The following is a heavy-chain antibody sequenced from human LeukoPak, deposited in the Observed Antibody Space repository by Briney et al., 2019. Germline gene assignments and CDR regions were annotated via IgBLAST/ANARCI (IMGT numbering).Heavy chain of an antibody. CDR3: ARRRDGYPGHFDY. CDR2: IYPGDSDT. Sequence: GESLKISCKGSGYRFSSYWIGWVRQMPGKGLEWMGIIYPGDSDTRYSPSFQGQVTISADKSISTAYLQWSSLKAADTAIYYCARRRDGYPGHFDYWGQGTLVTVSS. D-gene: IGHD5-24*01. CDR1: GYRFSSYW. V-gene: IGHV5-51*01. J-gene: IGHJ4*02.